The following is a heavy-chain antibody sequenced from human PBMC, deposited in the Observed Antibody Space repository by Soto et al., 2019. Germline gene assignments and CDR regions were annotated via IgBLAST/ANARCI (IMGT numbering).Heavy chain of an antibody. J-gene: IGHJ6*02. D-gene: IGHD3-16*01. CDR2: INGYTGNT. CDR1: GYTFTSYG. CDR3: ARSWVTGKGGMDV. V-gene: IGHV1-18*01. Sequence: QVQLVQSGAEVKKPGASVKVSCKTSGYTFTSYGLSWVRQAPGQGLEWMGWINGYTGNTNYAQKFQGSVTMTTDTSTNTAYLDLWTLISDDTAVYYCARSWVTGKGGMDVWGQGTTVTVSS.